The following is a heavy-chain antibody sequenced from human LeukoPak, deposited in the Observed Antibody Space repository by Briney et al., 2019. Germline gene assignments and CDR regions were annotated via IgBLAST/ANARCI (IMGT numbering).Heavy chain of an antibody. Sequence: SETLSLTCAVYGGSFSSYYWSWIRQPPGKGLEWIGYIYYSGSTNYNPSLKSRVTISVDTSKNQFSLKLSSVTAADTAVYYCARTSRDRGSGISHLRGYYYYYMDVWGKGTTVTISS. J-gene: IGHJ6*03. D-gene: IGHD3-10*01. CDR2: IYYSGST. CDR1: GGSFSSYY. V-gene: IGHV4-59*01. CDR3: ARTSRDRGSGISHLRGYYYYYMDV.